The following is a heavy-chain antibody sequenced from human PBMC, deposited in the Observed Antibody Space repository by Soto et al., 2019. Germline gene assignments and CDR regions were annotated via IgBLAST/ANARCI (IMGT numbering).Heavy chain of an antibody. Sequence: GGSLRLSCAASGFSLNTYWMSWVRQAPGKGLEWVATIRHDGSEEYYLGSVRGRFTISRGNANNSLNLQMDSLRAEDTAVYYCARGGYTYGRFAHWGQGTLVTVSS. J-gene: IGHJ5*02. CDR2: IRHDGSEE. D-gene: IGHD5-18*01. V-gene: IGHV3-7*04. CDR3: ARGGYTYGRFAH. CDR1: GFSLNTYW.